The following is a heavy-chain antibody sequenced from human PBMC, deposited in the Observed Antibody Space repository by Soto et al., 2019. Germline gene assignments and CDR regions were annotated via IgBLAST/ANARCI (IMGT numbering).Heavy chain of an antibody. CDR3: ARVSGWDSSGYYSLDY. D-gene: IGHD3-22*01. V-gene: IGHV3-48*03. CDR1: GFTFSSYE. J-gene: IGHJ4*02. CDR2: ISSSGSTI. Sequence: LRLSCAASGFTFSSYEMNWVRQAPGKGLEWVSYISSSGSTIYYADSVKGRFTISRDNAKNSLYLQMNSLRAEDTAVYYCARVSGWDSSGYYSLDYWGQGTLVTVSS.